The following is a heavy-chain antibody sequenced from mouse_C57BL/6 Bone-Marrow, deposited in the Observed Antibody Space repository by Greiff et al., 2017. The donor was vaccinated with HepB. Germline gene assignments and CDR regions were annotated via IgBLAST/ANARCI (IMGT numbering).Heavy chain of an antibody. V-gene: IGHV1-15*01. CDR3: TRVYDGYYGAMDY. J-gene: IGHJ4*01. CDR1: GYTFTDYE. Sequence: VKLQESGAELVRPGASVTLSCKASGYTFTDYEMHWVKQTPVHGLEWIGAIDPETGGTAYNQKFKGKAILTADKSSSTAYMELRSLTSEDSAVYYCTRVYDGYYGAMDYWGQGTSVTVSS. CDR2: IDPETGGT. D-gene: IGHD2-3*01.